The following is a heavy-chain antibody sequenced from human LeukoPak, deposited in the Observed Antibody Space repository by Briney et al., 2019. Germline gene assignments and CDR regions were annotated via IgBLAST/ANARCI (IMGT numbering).Heavy chain of an antibody. CDR1: GGSISSYY. CDR3: ARGNPSGDSVSYYSHSDFDY. V-gene: IGHV4-59*01. CDR2: VYYTGST. D-gene: IGHD3-10*01. J-gene: IGHJ4*02. Sequence: PSETLSLTCTVSGGSISSYYWTWIRQTPGKGLEWIGYVYYTGSTNYNPSLRSRVTISLGTSKNQFSLRLSSVTAADTAVYYCARGNPSGDSVSYYSHSDFDYWGLGTLVTVPS.